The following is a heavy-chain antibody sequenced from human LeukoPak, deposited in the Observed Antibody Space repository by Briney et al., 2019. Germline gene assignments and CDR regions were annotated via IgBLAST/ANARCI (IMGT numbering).Heavy chain of an antibody. CDR1: GLSYNIYG. D-gene: IGHD5-12*01. CDR2: IRYAGNDK. V-gene: IGHV3-30*02. J-gene: IGHJ4*02. Sequence: GGSLRLPCAASGLSYNIYGMHWVTDAPARALQWVAFIRYAGNDKFYADSVKGRFTISRDNSKNMLYLQMHSLRVEDTAVYYCTEDRADDYDVNFDYWGQGTLVTVSS. CDR3: TEDRADDYDVNFDY.